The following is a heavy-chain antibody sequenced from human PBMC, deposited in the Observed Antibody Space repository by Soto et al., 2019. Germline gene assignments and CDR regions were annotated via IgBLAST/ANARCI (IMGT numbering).Heavy chain of an antibody. Sequence: GGSLRLSCAASGFSVSDYAMSWVRQAPGKGLEWVSSISGSGDGTYYGDSVKGRFTLSRDTSQKTLYLQMNNLRGEDTAAYFCTKSRRSVLMVYGFGGMDVWGRGTTVTVYS. CDR1: GFSVSDYA. J-gene: IGHJ6*02. D-gene: IGHD2-8*01. V-gene: IGHV3-23*01. CDR3: TKSRRSVLMVYGFGGMDV. CDR2: ISGSGDGT.